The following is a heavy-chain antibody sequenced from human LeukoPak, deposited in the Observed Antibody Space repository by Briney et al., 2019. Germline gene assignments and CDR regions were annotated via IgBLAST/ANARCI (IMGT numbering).Heavy chain of an antibody. CDR1: GGSFSGYY. CDR3: ASRRSGWYVGIQH. V-gene: IGHV4-34*01. D-gene: IGHD6-19*01. Sequence: SETLSLTCAVYGGSFSGYYWSWIRQPPGKGLEWIGEINHSGSTNYNPSLKSRVTISVDTSKNQFSLKLSSVTAADTAVYYCASRRSGWYVGIQHWGQGTLVPVSS. CDR2: INHSGST. J-gene: IGHJ1*01.